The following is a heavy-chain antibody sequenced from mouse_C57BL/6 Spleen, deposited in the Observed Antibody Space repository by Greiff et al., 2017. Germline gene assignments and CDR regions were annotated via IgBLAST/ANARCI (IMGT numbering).Heavy chain of an antibody. Sequence: VQLQQSGAELAKPGASVKLSCKASGYTFTSYWMHWVKQRPGQGLEWIGYINPSSGYTKYNQKFKDKATLTADKTSSTAYMQLSSLTYEDSAVYYCAPDYYGSSSFDYWGQGATLTVSS. CDR2: INPSSGYT. CDR3: APDYYGSSSFDY. CDR1: GYTFTSYW. V-gene: IGHV1-7*01. D-gene: IGHD1-1*01. J-gene: IGHJ2*01.